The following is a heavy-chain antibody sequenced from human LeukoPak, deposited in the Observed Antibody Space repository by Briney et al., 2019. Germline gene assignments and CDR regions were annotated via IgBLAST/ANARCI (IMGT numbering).Heavy chain of an antibody. V-gene: IGHV3-33*01. J-gene: IGHJ6*02. CDR3: ARDVNLYGMDV. CDR1: GFTFSSYG. Sequence: GGSLRLSCAASGFTFSSYGMHWVRQAPGKGLEWVAVIWYDGSNKYYADSVKGRFTISGDNSKNTLYLQMNSLRAEDTAAYYCARDVNLYGMDVWGQGTTVTVSS. CDR2: IWYDGSNK.